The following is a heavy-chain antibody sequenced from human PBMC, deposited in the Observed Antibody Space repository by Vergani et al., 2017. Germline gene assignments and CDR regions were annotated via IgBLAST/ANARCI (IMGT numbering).Heavy chain of an antibody. J-gene: IGHJ4*02. CDR3: ARTPHRSGATVVDY. D-gene: IGHD1-26*01. V-gene: IGHV3-23*01. CDR1: GFTFSSYA. CDR2: ISGSGGST. Sequence: EVQLLESGGGLVQPGGSLRLSCAASGFTFSSYAMSWVRQAPGKGLEWVSDISGSGGSTYYADSVKGRFTIYRDNSKNTRYLQMNSLRAEDTAVYYCARTPHRSGATVVDYWGQGTLVTVAS.